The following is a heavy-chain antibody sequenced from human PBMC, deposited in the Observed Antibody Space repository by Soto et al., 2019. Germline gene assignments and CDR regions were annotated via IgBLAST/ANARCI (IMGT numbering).Heavy chain of an antibody. CDR3: ARHHVGAPLPGWFDP. V-gene: IGHV4-34*01. CDR2: INHSGST. Sequence: SETLSLTCAVYGGSFSGYYWSWIRQPPGKGLEWIGEINHSGSTNYNPSLKSRVTISVDTSKNQFSLKLSSVTAADTAVYYCARHHVGAPLPGWFDPWGQGTLVTVSS. CDR1: GGSFSGYY. J-gene: IGHJ5*02. D-gene: IGHD1-26*01.